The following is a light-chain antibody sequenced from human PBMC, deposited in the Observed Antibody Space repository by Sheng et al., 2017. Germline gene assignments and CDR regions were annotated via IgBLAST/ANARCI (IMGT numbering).Light chain of an antibody. V-gene: IGLV2-8*01. CDR2: EVN. Sequence: QSALTQPPSASGSPGQSVTISCTGTSSDVGGYNYVSWYQQPPGKAPKLIIYEVNKRPSGVPDRFSGSKSGNTASLTVSGLQAEDEADYYCSSYTPTSSLDLFGTGTKVTVL. J-gene: IGLJ1*01. CDR1: SSDVGGYNY. CDR3: SSYTPTSSLDL.